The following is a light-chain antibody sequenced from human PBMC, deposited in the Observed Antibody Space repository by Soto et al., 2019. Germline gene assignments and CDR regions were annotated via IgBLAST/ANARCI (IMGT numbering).Light chain of an antibody. J-gene: IGLJ1*01. CDR2: EVS. CDR3: SSYTSSSPYV. V-gene: IGLV2-14*01. CDR1: SSDVGGYNY. Sequence: QSVLTQPASVSGSPGQSITISCTGTSSDVGGYNYVSWYQQHPGKAPKLMIYEVSNRPSGVSNRFSGSKSGSTASLTISGLQAEDEADYYCSSYTSSSPYVFGTGTRSPS.